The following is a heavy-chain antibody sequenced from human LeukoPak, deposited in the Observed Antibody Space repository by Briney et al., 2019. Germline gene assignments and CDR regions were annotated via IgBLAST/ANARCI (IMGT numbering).Heavy chain of an antibody. CDR1: GFTFSSYS. J-gene: IGHJ4*02. D-gene: IGHD1-20*01. Sequence: PGGSLRLSCAASGFTFSSYSMNWVRQAPGKGLEWVSSISSSSSYIYYADSVKGRFTISRDNAKNSLYLQMNSLRAEDTAVYYCARDFYGNNWKFPFDYWGQGTLVTVSS. CDR3: ARDFYGNNWKFPFDY. CDR2: ISSSSSYI. V-gene: IGHV3-21*01.